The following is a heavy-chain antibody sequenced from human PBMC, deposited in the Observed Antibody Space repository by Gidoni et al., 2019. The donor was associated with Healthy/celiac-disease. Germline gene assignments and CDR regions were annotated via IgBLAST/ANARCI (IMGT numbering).Heavy chain of an antibody. Sequence: VQLQESGPGLVKPSETLSITCPVSGGSISSYYWSWIRQPPGKGLEWIGYIYYSGSTNYNPSLKSRVTISVDTSKNQFSLKLSSVTAADTAVYYCARVLWFGELLGAFDIWGQGTMVTVSS. V-gene: IGHV4-59*01. J-gene: IGHJ3*02. CDR3: ARVLWFGELLGAFDI. CDR2: IYYSGST. CDR1: GGSISSYY. D-gene: IGHD3-10*01.